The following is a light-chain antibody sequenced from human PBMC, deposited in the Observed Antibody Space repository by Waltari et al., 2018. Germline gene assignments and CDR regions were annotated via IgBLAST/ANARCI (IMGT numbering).Light chain of an antibody. CDR3: QQYYSTPWT. CDR1: QSVLYTSLNKNY. V-gene: IGKV4-1*01. CDR2: WAS. J-gene: IGKJ1*01. Sequence: DIVMTQSPDSLSVSLGERATINCRSCQSVLYTSLNKNYLAWYQQKPGQPPKLLIYWASTRESGVPDRFSGSGSGTDFTLTISSLQAEDVAVYYCQQYYSTPWTFGQGTQVEVK.